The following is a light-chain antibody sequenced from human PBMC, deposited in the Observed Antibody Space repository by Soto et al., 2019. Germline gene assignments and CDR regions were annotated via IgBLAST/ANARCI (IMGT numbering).Light chain of an antibody. CDR3: QQRSNWPPNT. Sequence: EIVLIQSPATLSLSPMEIATLSCMASQSVGSYLAWYQHKPGQAPRLLIYDASNRATGIPARFSGSGSGTDFTLTISSLEPEDFAVYYCQQRSNWPPNTFGQGTRLEI. CDR2: DAS. J-gene: IGKJ5*01. V-gene: IGKV3-11*01. CDR1: QSVGSY.